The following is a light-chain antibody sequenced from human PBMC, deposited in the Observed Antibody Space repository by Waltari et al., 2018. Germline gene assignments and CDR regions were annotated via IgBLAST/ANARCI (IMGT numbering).Light chain of an antibody. Sequence: QSALTQPASVSGSPGQSITISCRGSSNDVGGYNFVSWYQQHPGKAPKVIIYDVNNRPSGISSRFSGSKSDNTASLTISDLQTEDEADYYCGSYVNTRVLFVFGSGTKVTVL. V-gene: IGLV2-14*03. J-gene: IGLJ1*01. CDR3: GSYVNTRVLFV. CDR1: SNDVGGYNF. CDR2: DVN.